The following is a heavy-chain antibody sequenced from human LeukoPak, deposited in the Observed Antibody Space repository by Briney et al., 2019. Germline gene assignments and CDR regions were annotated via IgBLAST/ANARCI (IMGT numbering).Heavy chain of an antibody. CDR3: AREVLGNDYGDDVDWYFDL. CDR1: GGSISSSSYY. V-gene: IGHV4-39*07. CDR2: IYYSGST. Sequence: PSETLSLTCSVSGGSISSSSYYWGWIRQPPGKGLEWIGSIYYSGSTSYNPSLKSRVTISVDTSKNRFSLELRTVTAADTAVYYCAREVLGNDYGDDVDWYFDLWGRGTLVTVSS. D-gene: IGHD4-17*01. J-gene: IGHJ2*01.